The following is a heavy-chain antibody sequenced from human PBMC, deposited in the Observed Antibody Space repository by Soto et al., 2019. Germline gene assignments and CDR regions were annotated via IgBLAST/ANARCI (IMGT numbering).Heavy chain of an antibody. Sequence: PGESLKISCKGSGYSFTSYWIGWVRQMPGKGLEWMGIIYPGDSDTRYSPSFQGQVTISADKSISTAYLQWSSLKASDTAMYYCARGGWIQLYYYGMDVWGQGTTVTVSS. D-gene: IGHD5-18*01. CDR3: ARGGWIQLYYYGMDV. J-gene: IGHJ6*02. V-gene: IGHV5-51*01. CDR1: GYSFTSYW. CDR2: IYPGDSDT.